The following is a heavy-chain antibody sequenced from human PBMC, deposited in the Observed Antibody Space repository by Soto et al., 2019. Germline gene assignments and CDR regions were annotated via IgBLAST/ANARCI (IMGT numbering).Heavy chain of an antibody. CDR2: VIPKYDSV. CDR1: GGTSNSYT. J-gene: IGHJ4*02. CDR3: ATWRSYSGSYCFDY. Sequence: QVQLVQSGAEVQKTGSSVKVSCEASGGTSNSYTINWVRQAPGQGLEWIGQVIPKYDSVNYAQRFQGRVSISEDKSTNTAYMELSSLRSEDTALYYCATWRSYSGSYCFDYWGQGTLVSVSS. D-gene: IGHD3-10*01. V-gene: IGHV1-69*06.